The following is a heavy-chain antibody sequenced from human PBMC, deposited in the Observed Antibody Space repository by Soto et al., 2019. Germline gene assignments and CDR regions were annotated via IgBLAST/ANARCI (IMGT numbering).Heavy chain of an antibody. Sequence: GGSLRLSCAASGFTFSDYYMSWSRQAPGKGLEWVSYISSSGSTIYYADSVKGRFTISRDNAKNSLYLQMNSLRAEDTAVYYCAALGTFTIFGVAVSDNWFDPWGQGTLVTVSS. CDR1: GFTFSDYY. D-gene: IGHD3-3*01. J-gene: IGHJ5*02. CDR3: AALGTFTIFGVAVSDNWFDP. V-gene: IGHV3-11*01. CDR2: ISSSGSTI.